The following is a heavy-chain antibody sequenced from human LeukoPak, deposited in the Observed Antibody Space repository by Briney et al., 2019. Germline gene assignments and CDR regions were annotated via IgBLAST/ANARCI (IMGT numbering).Heavy chain of an antibody. CDR2: IIPIFGTA. J-gene: IGHJ6*03. D-gene: IGHD3-16*01. CDR1: GRTFSSYA. V-gene: IGHV1-69*05. CDR3: ASSFGGYYYYYMDV. Sequence: SVKVSCKASGRTFSSYAISWVRQAPGQGLEWMGGIIPIFGTANYAQKFQGRVTITTDESTSTAYMELSSLRSEDTAVYYCASSFGGYYYYYMDVWGKGTTVTVSS.